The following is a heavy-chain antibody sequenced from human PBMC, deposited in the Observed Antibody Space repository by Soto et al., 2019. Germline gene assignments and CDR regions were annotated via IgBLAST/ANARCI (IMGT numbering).Heavy chain of an antibody. J-gene: IGHJ4*01. CDR3: ARGGDYGDYGLFDY. Sequence: PGGSLRLSCAASGFTFSSYAMHWVRQAPGKGLEWVAVISYDGSNKYYADSVKGRFTISRDNSKNTLYLQMNSLRAEDTAVYYCARGGDYGDYGLFDYWGRGTVVTVSS. CDR1: GFTFSSYA. CDR2: ISYDGSNK. V-gene: IGHV3-30-3*01. D-gene: IGHD4-17*01.